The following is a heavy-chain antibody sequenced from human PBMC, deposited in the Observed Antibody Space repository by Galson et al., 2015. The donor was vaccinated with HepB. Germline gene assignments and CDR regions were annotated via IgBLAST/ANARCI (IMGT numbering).Heavy chain of an antibody. CDR3: ARGGGATGFGELLTEDY. CDR1: GYTFTSYG. Sequence: SVKVSCKASGYTFTSYGISWVRQAPGQGLEWMGWISAYNGNTNYAQKLQGRVTMTTDTSTSTAYMELRSLRSDDTAVYYCARGGGATGFGELLTEDYWGQGTLVTVSS. D-gene: IGHD3-10*01. CDR2: ISAYNGNT. V-gene: IGHV1-18*01. J-gene: IGHJ4*02.